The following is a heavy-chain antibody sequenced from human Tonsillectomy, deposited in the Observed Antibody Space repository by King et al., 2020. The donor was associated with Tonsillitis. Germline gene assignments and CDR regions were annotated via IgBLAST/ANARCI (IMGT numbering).Heavy chain of an antibody. CDR2: INVYNGNT. J-gene: IGHJ4*02. Sequence: VQLVQSGTEVKKPGASVKVSCKGFGYTFTSYGISWVRQAPGQGPEWMGWINVYNGNTKYAQKFQGRVTMTTDTSTNTAYMELRSLRSDDTAIYYCARAFNYDDSSGYLYYFDYWGQGTLVTVSS. V-gene: IGHV1-18*04. CDR1: GYTFTSYG. D-gene: IGHD3-22*01. CDR3: ARAFNYDDSSGYLYYFDY.